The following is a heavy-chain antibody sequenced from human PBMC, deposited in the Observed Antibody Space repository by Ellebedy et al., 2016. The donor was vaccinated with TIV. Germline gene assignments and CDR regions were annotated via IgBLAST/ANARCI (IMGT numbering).Heavy chain of an antibody. CDR3: ARWGGRDGYNWGY. CDR2: ISSSSSYI. V-gene: IGHV3-21*01. CDR1: GFTFSSYS. Sequence: GESLKISCAASGFTFSSYSMNWVRQAPGKGLEWVSSISSSSSYIYYADSVKGRFTISRDNAKNSLYLQMNSLRAEDTAVYYCARWGGRDGYNWGYWGQGTLVTVSS. D-gene: IGHD5-24*01. J-gene: IGHJ4*02.